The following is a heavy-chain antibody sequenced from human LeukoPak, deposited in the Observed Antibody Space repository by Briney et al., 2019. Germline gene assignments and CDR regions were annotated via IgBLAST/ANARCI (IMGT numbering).Heavy chain of an antibody. V-gene: IGHV3-30-3*01. CDR1: GFTFSSYA. CDR3: AKAGIAAAGTFLDDY. D-gene: IGHD6-13*01. J-gene: IGHJ4*02. CDR2: ISYDGSNK. Sequence: GGSLRLSCAASGFTFSSYAMHWVRQAPGKGLEWVAVISYDGSNKYYADSVKGRFTISRDNSKNTLYLQMNSLRAEDTAVYYCAKAGIAAAGTFLDDYWGQGTLVTVSS.